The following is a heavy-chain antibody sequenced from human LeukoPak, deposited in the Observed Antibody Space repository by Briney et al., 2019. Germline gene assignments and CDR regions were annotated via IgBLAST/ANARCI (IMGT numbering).Heavy chain of an antibody. Sequence: GGSLRLSCAASGFTVTTNYMSWVRQAPGKGLEWVSLIYSGANTYYADSVKGRFTISRDNSKNTLYLQMNSLRAEDTAVYYCAREDRSTVVRGIVVGPLDYWGQGTLVTVSS. CDR2: IYSGANT. CDR3: AREDRSTVVRGIVVGPLDY. D-gene: IGHD3-10*01. J-gene: IGHJ4*02. CDR1: GFTVTTNY. V-gene: IGHV3-53*01.